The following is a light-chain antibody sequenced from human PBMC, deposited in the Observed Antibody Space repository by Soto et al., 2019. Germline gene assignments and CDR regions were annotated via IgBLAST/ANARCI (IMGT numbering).Light chain of an antibody. J-gene: IGKJ4*01. CDR3: QQRSNWPS. V-gene: IGKV3-11*01. CDR2: AAS. CDR1: QSVSSD. Sequence: EIVLTQSPATLSVSPLEGVILXGSASQSVSSDLAWYQQKPGQAPRLLIYAASTRATGIPARFSGSGSGTEFTLTISSLEPEDFAVYYCQQRSNWPSFGGGTKVAIK.